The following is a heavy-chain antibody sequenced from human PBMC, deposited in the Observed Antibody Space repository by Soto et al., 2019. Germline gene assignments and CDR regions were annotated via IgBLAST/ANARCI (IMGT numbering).Heavy chain of an antibody. J-gene: IGHJ4*02. D-gene: IGHD3-10*01. CDR1: GFTFSSYA. CDR3: AREFGRGGY. Sequence: QVQLVESGGGVVQPGRSLRLSCAASGFTFSSYAMHWVRQAPGKGLEWVAIISYDKNNKYYADSVKGRFTTSRDDSKNTLDLQMNSLRAEDTAVYYCAREFGRGGYWGQGTLVTVSS. V-gene: IGHV3-30-3*01. CDR2: ISYDKNNK.